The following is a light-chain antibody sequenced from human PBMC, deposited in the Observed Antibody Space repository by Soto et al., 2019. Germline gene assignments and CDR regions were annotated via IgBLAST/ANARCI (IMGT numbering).Light chain of an antibody. CDR2: DAS. CDR1: QTISTY. Sequence: DIQLNPSPSSLSASVGDRVTITCRASQTISTYLTWFQQKPGNAPKVLIYDASTLQSGVPSRFSGSGYGAEFTLTITGLQPEDFATYYCQQSFSPLPSFGGGTKVEIK. V-gene: IGKV1-39*01. CDR3: QQSFSPLPS. J-gene: IGKJ4*01.